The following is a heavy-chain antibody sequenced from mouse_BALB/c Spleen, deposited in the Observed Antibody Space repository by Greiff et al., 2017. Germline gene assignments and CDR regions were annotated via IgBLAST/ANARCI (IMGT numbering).Heavy chain of an antibody. CDR1: GYTFTSYW. CDR2: INPGSGST. V-gene: IGHV1S26*01. CDR3: ARNGEHWFDY. D-gene: IGHD4-1*01. Sequence: QVQLQESGADLVKPGASVKISCTASGYTFTSYWMHWVKQTPGQGLEWIGYINPGSGSTYYNEKFKGQGTFTADKSSSTAYMQLSSLTSEDSAVYYCARNGEHWFDYWGQGTTLTVSA. J-gene: IGHJ2*01.